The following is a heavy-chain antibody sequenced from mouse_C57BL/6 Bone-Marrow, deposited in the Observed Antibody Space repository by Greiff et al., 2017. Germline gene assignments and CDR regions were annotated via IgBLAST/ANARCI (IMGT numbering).Heavy chain of an antibody. J-gene: IGHJ4*01. D-gene: IGHD3-2*02. CDR2: INPSSGYT. CDR3: ASGASRLRLRPLGARDY. Sequence: LVESGAELAKPGASVKLSCKASGYTFTRYWMHWVKQRPGQGLEWIGYINPSSGYTKYNQKFKDKATLTADKSSSTAYMQLSSLTSADSAVYYCASGASRLRLRPLGARDYGGQGTSGTVSS. V-gene: IGHV1-7*01. CDR1: GYTFTRYW.